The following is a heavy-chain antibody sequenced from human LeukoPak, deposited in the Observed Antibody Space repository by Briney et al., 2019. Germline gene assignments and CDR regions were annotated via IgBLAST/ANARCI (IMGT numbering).Heavy chain of an antibody. Sequence: GASVKLSCNASGDTFTGSFLYWMRQPQPPGLEWMGWINSNTGGTKFAQKFQGRVTMTRDTSISTAYMELSSLRSDDTAVYYCARADPVGYWGQGTQVTVSS. CDR2: INSNTGGT. V-gene: IGHV1-2*02. CDR3: ARADPVGY. J-gene: IGHJ4*02. CDR1: GDTFTGSF.